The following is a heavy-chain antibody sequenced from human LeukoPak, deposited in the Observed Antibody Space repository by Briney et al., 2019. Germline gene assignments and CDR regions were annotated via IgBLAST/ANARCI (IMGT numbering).Heavy chain of an antibody. CDR2: ISSSSGTI. D-gene: IGHD5-18*01. CDR1: GFTFSSYS. CDR3: ARDLYTYGPIGIYGLDV. V-gene: IGHV3-48*02. Sequence: GGSLRLSCAASGFTFSSYSMNWVRQAPGKGLEWVSFISSSSGTIYYADSVKGRFTISRDNAKNSLSLQMNSLRDEDTAVYYCARDLYTYGPIGIYGLDVWGQGTTITVSS. J-gene: IGHJ6*02.